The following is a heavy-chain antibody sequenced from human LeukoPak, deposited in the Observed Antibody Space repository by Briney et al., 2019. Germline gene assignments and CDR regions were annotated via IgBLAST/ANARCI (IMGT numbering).Heavy chain of an antibody. CDR2: INPNSGGT. J-gene: IGHJ4*02. D-gene: IGHD5-12*01. V-gene: IGHV1-2*02. Sequence: ASVKVSCKASGYTFTGYYMHWVRQAPGQGLEWMGWINPNSGGTNYAQKFQGRVTMTRDTSISTAYMELSRLRSDDTAVYYCARVRYSGYDWEYYFDYWGQGTLVTVSS. CDR1: GYTFTGYY. CDR3: ARVRYSGYDWEYYFDY.